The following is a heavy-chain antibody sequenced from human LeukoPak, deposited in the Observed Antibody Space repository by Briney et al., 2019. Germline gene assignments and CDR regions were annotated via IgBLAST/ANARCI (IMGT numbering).Heavy chain of an antibody. D-gene: IGHD6-13*01. J-gene: IGHJ4*02. Sequence: ASVKVSCKASGYTFTSYGISWVRQAPGQGLEWMGWISAFNGNTNYAQKLQGRVTMTTDTSTSTAYMELRSLRSDDTAVYYCARASGSSWYFENDYWGQGTLVTVSS. CDR2: ISAFNGNT. CDR1: GYTFTSYG. CDR3: ARASGSSWYFENDY. V-gene: IGHV1-18*01.